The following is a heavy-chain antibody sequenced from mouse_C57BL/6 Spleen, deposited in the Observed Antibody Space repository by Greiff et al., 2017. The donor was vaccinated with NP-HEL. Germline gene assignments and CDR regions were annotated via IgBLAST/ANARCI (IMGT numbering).Heavy chain of an antibody. D-gene: IGHD4-1*01. J-gene: IGHJ3*01. Sequence: VQLQQSGPGLVQPSQSLSITCTVSGFSLTSYGVHWVRQSPGKGLEWLGVIWSGGSTDYNAAFISRLSISKDNSKSQVFFKMNSLQADDTAIYYCATQLTGTKWFAYWGQGTLVTVSA. CDR1: GFSLTSYG. CDR2: IWSGGST. CDR3: ATQLTGTKWFAY. V-gene: IGHV2-2*01.